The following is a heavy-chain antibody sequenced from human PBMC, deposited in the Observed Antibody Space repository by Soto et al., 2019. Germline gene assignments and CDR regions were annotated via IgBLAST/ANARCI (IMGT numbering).Heavy chain of an antibody. V-gene: IGHV3-53*04. CDR3: ARRERSGFYSHWYFDL. CDR1: GFSVSDSY. Sequence: GGSLRLSCAASGFSVSDSYMSWVRQAPGKGLEWVSTIYAGGHTFYADSVEGRFTISRHNSNNTLYLQMNSLRTEDTAVYHCARRERSGFYSHWYFDLWGRGTLVTVSS. CDR2: IYAGGHT. D-gene: IGHD2-21*01. J-gene: IGHJ2*01.